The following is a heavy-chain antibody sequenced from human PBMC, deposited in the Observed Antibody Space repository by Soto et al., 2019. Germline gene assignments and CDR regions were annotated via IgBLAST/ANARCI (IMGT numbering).Heavy chain of an antibody. Sequence: EVQLVESGGGLVQPGGSLRLSCAASGFTFSSYEMNWVRQAPGKGLEWVSYISSSGRTIYYADSVKGRFTISRDNAKNSLYLQMNSLSAEDTAVYYCAREMFGLRHEYTGVDYWGQGTLVTVSS. CDR1: GFTFSSYE. D-gene: IGHD3-10*02. J-gene: IGHJ4*02. CDR2: ISSSGRTI. CDR3: AREMFGLRHEYTGVDY. V-gene: IGHV3-48*03.